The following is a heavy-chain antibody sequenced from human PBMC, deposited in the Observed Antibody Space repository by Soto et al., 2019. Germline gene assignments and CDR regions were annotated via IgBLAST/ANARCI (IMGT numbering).Heavy chain of an antibody. CDR3: ARGPRYCSGGSCYSYYYYYMDV. CDR2: INHSGST. V-gene: IGHV4-34*01. J-gene: IGHJ6*03. CDR1: GGSFSGYY. Sequence: PSETLSLTCAVYGGSFSGYYWSWIRQPPWKGLEWIGEINHSGSTNYNPSLKSRVTISVDTSKNQFSLKLSSVTAADTAVYYCARGPRYCSGGSCYSYYYYYMDVWGKGTTVTVSS. D-gene: IGHD2-15*01.